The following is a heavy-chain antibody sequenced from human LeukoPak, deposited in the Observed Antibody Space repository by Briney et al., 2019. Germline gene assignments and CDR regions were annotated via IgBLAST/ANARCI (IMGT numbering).Heavy chain of an antibody. CDR1: GFTFSSYA. D-gene: IGHD6-19*01. Sequence: GGFLRLSCAASGFTFSSYAMTWVRQAPGKGLEWISAISGSGGRTYYVDSVKGRFTISRDNSKNTLYLQMNSLRVEDTAAYYCAKLPVAGLYFDYWGQGTLVTVSS. CDR2: ISGSGGRT. J-gene: IGHJ4*02. CDR3: AKLPVAGLYFDY. V-gene: IGHV3-23*01.